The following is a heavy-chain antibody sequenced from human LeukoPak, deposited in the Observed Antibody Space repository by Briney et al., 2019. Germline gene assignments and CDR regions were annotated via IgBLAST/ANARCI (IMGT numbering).Heavy chain of an antibody. J-gene: IGHJ4*02. CDR2: VSPTSGNT. V-gene: IGHV1-8*01. CDR1: GYTFSNYD. Sequence: ASVKVSCKASGYTFSNYDINWVRRAAGQGFEWMGWVSPTSGNTGLTQKFQGRVTMTSDTSKTSVYMELGSLISEDTAVYYCARGITQGVDYWGQGTLVSVSS. CDR3: ARGITQGVDY. D-gene: IGHD1-20*01.